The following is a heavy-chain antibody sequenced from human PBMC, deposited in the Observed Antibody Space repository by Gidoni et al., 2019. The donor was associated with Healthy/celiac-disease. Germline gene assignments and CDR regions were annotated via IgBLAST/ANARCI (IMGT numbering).Heavy chain of an antibody. J-gene: IGHJ6*02. D-gene: IGHD3-10*01. CDR3: ASSYGSGSYGYDYYYYGMDV. V-gene: IGHV3-33*01. Sequence: QVPLVESGGGVVQPGRSLSLSCAASVFTFSSYGLHWVRQAPGKGLVWVGVIWYDGSNKYYAESVKGRFTISRDNSKNTLYLQMNSLRAEDTAVYYCASSYGSGSYGYDYYYYGMDVWGQGTTVTVSS. CDR1: VFTFSSYG. CDR2: IWYDGSNK.